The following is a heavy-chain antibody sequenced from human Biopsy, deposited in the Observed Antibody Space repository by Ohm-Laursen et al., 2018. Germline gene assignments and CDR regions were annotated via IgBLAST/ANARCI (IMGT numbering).Heavy chain of an antibody. CDR3: ARAKLEPVYYYYGMDV. V-gene: IGHV1-18*01. CDR1: GYTFTCYG. Sequence: GSSVKVSCKASGYTFTCYGISWVRQAPGQGLEWMGWINTENGNTIYAQNLQGRVTMTADTSTSTAYMEVTSLRSDDTAVYYCARAKLEPVYYYYGMDVWGQGTTVTVSS. CDR2: INTENGNT. J-gene: IGHJ6*02. D-gene: IGHD1-1*01.